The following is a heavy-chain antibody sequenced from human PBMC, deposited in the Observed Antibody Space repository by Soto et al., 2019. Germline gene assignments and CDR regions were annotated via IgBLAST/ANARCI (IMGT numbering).Heavy chain of an antibody. CDR1: GGSISSYY. V-gene: IGHV4-59*08. Sequence: SETLSLTCTVSGGSISSYYWSWIRQPPGKGLEWIGYIYYSGNTNYNPSLNSRVTISVDTSKNQFSLKLSSVTAADTAVYYCARHVVVGTSSSYYYGMDVWGQGTTVTVSS. CDR3: ARHVVVGTSSSYYYGMDV. CDR2: IYYSGNT. D-gene: IGHD2-21*01. J-gene: IGHJ6*02.